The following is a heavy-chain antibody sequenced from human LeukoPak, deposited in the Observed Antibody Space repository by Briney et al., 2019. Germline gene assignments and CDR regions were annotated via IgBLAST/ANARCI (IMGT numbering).Heavy chain of an antibody. Sequence: GGSLSLSCAASGFTFSSYAMSWVRQAPGKGLEWVSAISGSGGSTYYADSVKGRFTISRDNSKNTLYLQMNSLRAEDTAVYYCATKTIFGVVTNDYWGQGTLVTVSS. CDR2: ISGSGGST. D-gene: IGHD3-3*01. J-gene: IGHJ4*02. CDR1: GFTFSSYA. CDR3: ATKTIFGVVTNDY. V-gene: IGHV3-23*01.